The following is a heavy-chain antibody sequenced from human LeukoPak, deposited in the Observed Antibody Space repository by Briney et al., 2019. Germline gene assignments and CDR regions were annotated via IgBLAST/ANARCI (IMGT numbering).Heavy chain of an antibody. Sequence: PGGSLRLSCAASGFTFSNYAMSSVRQAPGKGLEWVSAISGGGNTTYYADSVKGRFTISIDNSKNTLYLQMNTLRAEDTAVYYCGRDRVGCSRTCCQIPSSSWGQGTLVTVSS. CDR1: GFTFSNYA. CDR2: ISGGGNTT. J-gene: IGHJ5*02. D-gene: IGHD2-2*01. V-gene: IGHV3-23*01. CDR3: GRDRVGCSRTCCQIPSSS.